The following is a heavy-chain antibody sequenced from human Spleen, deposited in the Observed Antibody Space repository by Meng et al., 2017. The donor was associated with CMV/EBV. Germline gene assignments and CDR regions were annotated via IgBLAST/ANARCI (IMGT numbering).Heavy chain of an antibody. CDR2: ISYSGST. V-gene: IGHV4-61*01. J-gene: IGHJ5*02. Sequence: SETLSLTCTVSGGSVSSGNYYWSWIRQPPGKGLEWIGYISYSGSTNYNPSLKSRVTLSVDTSKNQFSLKLSSVTAADTAVYYCAREVVVSGASDWFDPWGQGTLVTVSS. CDR3: AREVVVSGASDWFDP. CDR1: GGSVSSGNYY. D-gene: IGHD2-2*01.